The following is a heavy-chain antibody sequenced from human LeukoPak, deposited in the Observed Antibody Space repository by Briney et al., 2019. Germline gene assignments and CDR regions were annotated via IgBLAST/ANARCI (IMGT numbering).Heavy chain of an antibody. CDR2: IYYSGST. V-gene: IGHV4-59*01. J-gene: IGHJ3*02. D-gene: IGHD5-24*01. Sequence: SETLSLTRSVSGGSISSYYWSWIRQPAGEGLEWIGYIYYSGSTKYNPSLKSRVTTSVETSKNQFSLKLSSVTAADTAVYYCARDSDGWLRAAFDIWGQGTMVTVSS. CDR1: GGSISSYY. CDR3: ARDSDGWLRAAFDI.